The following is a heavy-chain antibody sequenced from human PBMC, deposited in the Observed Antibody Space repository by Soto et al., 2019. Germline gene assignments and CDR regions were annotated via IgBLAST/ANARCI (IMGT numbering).Heavy chain of an antibody. V-gene: IGHV3-23*01. J-gene: IGHJ4*02. CDR3: AKLVAAATNY. CDR1: GFTFSSYA. D-gene: IGHD6-13*01. CDR2: ISDSGAGT. Sequence: GGSLRLSCAASGFTFSSYAINWIRQAPGKGLEWVSGISDSGAGTYYADSVKGRFTISRDNSKNTLYLQMNSLRADDTAVYYCAKLVAAATNYWGQGTLVTVSS.